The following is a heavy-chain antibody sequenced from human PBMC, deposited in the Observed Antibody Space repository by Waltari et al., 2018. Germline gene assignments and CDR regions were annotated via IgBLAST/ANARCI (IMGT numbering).Heavy chain of an antibody. CDR1: GYTFTSYG. CDR2: ISAYNGNT. D-gene: IGHD4-17*01. Sequence: QVQLVQSGAEVKKPGASVKVSCKASGYTFTSYGISWVRQAPGQGLEWMGWISAYNGNTNYAQKLQGRVTMTTDTSTSTAYMELRSLRSDDTAVYYCALNSGAYDYGGNSDAFDIWGQGTMVTVSS. V-gene: IGHV1-18*01. CDR3: ALNSGAYDYGGNSDAFDI. J-gene: IGHJ3*02.